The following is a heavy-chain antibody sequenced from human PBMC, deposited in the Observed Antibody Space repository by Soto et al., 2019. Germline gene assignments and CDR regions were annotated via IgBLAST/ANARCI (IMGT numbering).Heavy chain of an antibody. CDR1: GFTFSSYW. V-gene: IGHV3-74*01. Sequence: EVQLVESGGGLVQPGGSLRLSCAASGFTFSSYWMHWVRQAPGKGLVWVSRINSDGSSTSYADSVKGRFTISRDNAENTLYLQMNSLRAEDTAVYYCARDSSSWLYYYYYYGMDVWGQGTTVTVSS. CDR2: INSDGSST. J-gene: IGHJ6*02. CDR3: ARDSSSWLYYYYYYGMDV. D-gene: IGHD6-13*01.